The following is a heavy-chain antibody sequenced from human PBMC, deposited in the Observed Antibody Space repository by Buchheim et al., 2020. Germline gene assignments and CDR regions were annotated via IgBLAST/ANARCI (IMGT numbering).Heavy chain of an antibody. J-gene: IGHJ6*02. CDR3: AREIAARSIYYYGMDV. D-gene: IGHD6-6*01. CDR2: IWYDGSNK. Sequence: QVQLVESGGGVVQPGRSLRLSCAASGFTFSSYGMHWVRQAPGKGLEWVAVIWYDGSNKYYADSVKGRFTISRDNSKNTLYLQMNSLRAEDTAVYYCAREIAARSIYYYGMDVWGQGTT. CDR1: GFTFSSYG. V-gene: IGHV3-33*01.